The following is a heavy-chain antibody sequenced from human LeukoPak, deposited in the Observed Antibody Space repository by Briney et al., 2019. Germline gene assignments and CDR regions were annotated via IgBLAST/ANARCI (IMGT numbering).Heavy chain of an antibody. J-gene: IGHJ4*02. CDR3: TRGLDTYYFDSSGYYHGDY. V-gene: IGHV1-2*06. D-gene: IGHD3-22*01. CDR1: GYTFIGYY. CDR2: INPNSGGT. Sequence: ASLKVSCKASGYTFIGYYIHWVRQAPGQGLEWMGRINPNSGGTNYAQRFQGRVTMTRDTSISTVYMELSRLRSDDTAVYYCTRGLDTYYFDSSGYYHGDYWGQGTLVTVSS.